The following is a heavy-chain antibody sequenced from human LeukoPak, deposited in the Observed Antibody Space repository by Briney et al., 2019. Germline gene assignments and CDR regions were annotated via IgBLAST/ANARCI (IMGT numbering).Heavy chain of an antibody. CDR1: GYTFTSYY. V-gene: IGHV1-46*01. J-gene: IGHJ6*03. Sequence: ASVKVSCKASGYTFTSYYMHWVRQAPGQGLEWMGIINPSGGSTSYAQKFQGRVTMTRDMSTSTVYMELSSLRSEDTAVYYCARDLQSRNTAMDGLYYYYYYMDVWGKGTTVTVSS. CDR2: INPSGGST. D-gene: IGHD5-18*01. CDR3: ARDLQSRNTAMDGLYYYYYYMDV.